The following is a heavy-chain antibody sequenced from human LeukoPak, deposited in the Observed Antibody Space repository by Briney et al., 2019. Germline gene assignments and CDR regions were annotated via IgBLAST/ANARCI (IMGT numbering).Heavy chain of an antibody. CDR3: AKGTVATFSYFYGMDV. CDR2: ISGSGGNT. V-gene: IGHV3-23*01. J-gene: IGHJ6*02. CDR1: GGSISSYY. Sequence: PSETLSLTCTVSGGSISSYYWSWVRQAPGKGLDWVSGISGSGGNTYFADSVKGRFTISRDNSKNTLYLQMNSLRAEDTAVYYCAKGTVATFSYFYGMDVWGQGTTVTVSS. D-gene: IGHD5-12*01.